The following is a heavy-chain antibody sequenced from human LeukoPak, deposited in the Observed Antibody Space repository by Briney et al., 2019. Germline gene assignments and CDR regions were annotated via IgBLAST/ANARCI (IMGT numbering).Heavy chain of an antibody. Sequence: ASVKVSCKASGYTVTGYYMHWVRQAPGQGLEWMGWINPNSGGTNYAQKFQGKVTMTRDTSISTAYMELSRLRSDDTAVYYCAIDYYDSSGYPDYWGQGTLVTVSS. CDR2: INPNSGGT. D-gene: IGHD3-22*01. J-gene: IGHJ4*02. CDR3: AIDYYDSSGYPDY. V-gene: IGHV1-2*02. CDR1: GYTVTGYY.